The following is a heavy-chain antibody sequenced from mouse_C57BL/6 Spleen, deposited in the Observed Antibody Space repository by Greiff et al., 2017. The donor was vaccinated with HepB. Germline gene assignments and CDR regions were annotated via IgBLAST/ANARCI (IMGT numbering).Heavy chain of an antibody. Sequence: QVQLQQSGPELVKPGASVKISCKASGYAFSSSWMNWVKQRPGKGLEWIGRIYPGDGDTNYNGKFKGKATLTADKSSSTAYMQLSSLTSEDSAVYFCALITTVVANWMDYWGQGTSVTVSS. V-gene: IGHV1-82*01. J-gene: IGHJ4*01. CDR2: IYPGDGDT. CDR3: ALITTVVANWMDY. D-gene: IGHD1-1*01. CDR1: GYAFSSSW.